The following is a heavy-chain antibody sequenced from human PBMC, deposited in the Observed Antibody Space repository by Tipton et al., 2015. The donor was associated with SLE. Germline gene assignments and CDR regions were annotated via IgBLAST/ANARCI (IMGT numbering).Heavy chain of an antibody. D-gene: IGHD3-16*01. J-gene: IGHJ4*02. Sequence: SLRLSCVASGFTFSNYWMIWDRQAPGKGLEWVANMKQDGSEVYYVDSVKGRFTISRDNAKNSVYLQMNSLRAEDTALYYCARGGLAPGGYWGQGTLVTVSS. CDR3: ARGGLAPGGY. CDR2: MKQDGSEV. V-gene: IGHV3-7*01. CDR1: GFTFSNYW.